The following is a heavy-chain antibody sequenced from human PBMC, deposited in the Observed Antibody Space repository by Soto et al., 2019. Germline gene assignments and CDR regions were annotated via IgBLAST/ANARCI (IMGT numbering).Heavy chain of an antibody. J-gene: IGHJ5*02. V-gene: IGHV1-18*01. D-gene: IGHD2-15*01. CDR1: GYTFTSYG. CDR2: ISAYNGNT. Sequence: GASVKVSXKASGYTFTSYGISWVRQAPGQGLEWMGWISAYNGNTNYAQKLQGRVTMTTDTSTSTAYMELRSLRSDDTAVYYCARDHDIVVVVAATRAYWFDPWGQGTLVTVSS. CDR3: ARDHDIVVVVAATRAYWFDP.